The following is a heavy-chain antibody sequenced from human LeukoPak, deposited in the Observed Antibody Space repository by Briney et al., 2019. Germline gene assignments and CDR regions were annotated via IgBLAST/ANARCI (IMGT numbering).Heavy chain of an antibody. CDR3: ARGRIYDFWSGLFDY. V-gene: IGHV4-61*02. D-gene: IGHD3-3*01. CDR1: GDSISSGDYY. Sequence: PSETLSLTCTVSGDSISSGDYYWSWIRQPAGKGLEWIGRISSSGSTNYNPSLKSRVTISVDTSKNQFSLKLSSVTAADTAVYYCARGRIYDFWSGLFDYWGQGTLVTVSS. CDR2: ISSSGST. J-gene: IGHJ4*02.